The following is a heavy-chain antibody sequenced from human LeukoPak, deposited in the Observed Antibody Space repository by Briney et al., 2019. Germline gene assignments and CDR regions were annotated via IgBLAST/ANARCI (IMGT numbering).Heavy chain of an antibody. D-gene: IGHD3-9*01. J-gene: IGHJ6*03. CDR2: ISTSSSYK. CDR1: GFTFSSYS. Sequence: GGSLRLSCAASGFTFSSYSMNWVRQAPGKGLEWVSSISTSSSYKYYADSLKGRSTISRDNAKNSLYLQMNSLRAEDTAVYYCARGGFDWLLFNYYYYMDVWGKGTTVTISS. CDR3: ARGGFDWLLFNYYYYMDV. V-gene: IGHV3-21*01.